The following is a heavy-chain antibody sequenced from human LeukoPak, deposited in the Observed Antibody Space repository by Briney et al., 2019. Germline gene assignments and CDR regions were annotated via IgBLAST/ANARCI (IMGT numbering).Heavy chain of an antibody. J-gene: IGHJ6*03. CDR3: ARERGHCSSTTCAYYSYYMDV. V-gene: IGHV3-69-1*02. CDR2: ISPSNNT. CDR1: GFTFSDYY. D-gene: IGHD2-2*01. Sequence: PGGSLRLSCAASGFTFSDYYMHWIRQAPGKGLEWVSYISPSNNTYYTDSVKGRFTISRDNAKNSLYLQMNSLGAEDTAVYYCARERGHCSSTTCAYYSYYMDVWGKGTTVTVSS.